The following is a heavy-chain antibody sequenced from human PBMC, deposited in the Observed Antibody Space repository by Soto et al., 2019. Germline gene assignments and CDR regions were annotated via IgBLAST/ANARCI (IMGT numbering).Heavy chain of an antibody. CDR3: AKRNCSGWYSHGMDV. D-gene: IGHD6-19*01. CDR1: GFTFSSYA. V-gene: IGHV3-23*01. CDR2: ISGSGGST. Sequence: GVSLRLSCAASGFTFSSYAMSWVRQAPGKGLDWVSAISGSGGSTYYADSVKGRFTISRDNSKNTLYLQMNSLRAEDTAVYYCAKRNCSGWYSHGMDVWGQGTTVTVYS. J-gene: IGHJ6*02.